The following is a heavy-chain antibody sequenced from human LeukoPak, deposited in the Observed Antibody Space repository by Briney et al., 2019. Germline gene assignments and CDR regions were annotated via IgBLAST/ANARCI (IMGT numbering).Heavy chain of an antibody. CDR3: ARDRGYCTGGSCFFDY. CDR1: GFTFSSYW. J-gene: IGHJ4*02. D-gene: IGHD2-15*01. Sequence: PGGSLRLSCAASGFTFSSYWMSWVRQAPGKGLEWVANIQHDGSEKYYVDSVKGRFTISRDNANNSLFLQMNSLRAEDTAVYYCARDRGYCTGGSCFFDYWGQGNLVIVSS. V-gene: IGHV3-7*01. CDR2: IQHDGSEK.